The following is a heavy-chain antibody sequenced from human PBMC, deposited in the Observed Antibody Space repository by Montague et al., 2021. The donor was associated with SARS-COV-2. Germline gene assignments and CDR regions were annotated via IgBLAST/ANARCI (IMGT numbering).Heavy chain of an antibody. CDR1: GGSISSSSYY. D-gene: IGHD2/OR15-2a*01. CDR2: LYYSGST. J-gene: IGHJ3*02. Sequence: SETLSLTCTVSGGSISSSSYYWGWIRQPPGKGLVWIGSLYYSGSTYYYLSLQSRVTISADTSKNQFSLKLSSVTAADTDVYYCASFPTSYYIVSKAAPATPDAFDIWGQGTMVTVSS. CDR3: ASFPTSYYIVSKAAPATPDAFDI. V-gene: IGHV4-39*01.